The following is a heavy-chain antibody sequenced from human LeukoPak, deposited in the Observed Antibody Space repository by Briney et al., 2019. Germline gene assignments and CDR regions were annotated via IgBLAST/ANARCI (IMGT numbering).Heavy chain of an antibody. CDR3: ARVGYDSSGLDY. J-gene: IGHJ4*02. Sequence: SETLSPTCTVSGGSISSYYWSWIRQPPGKGLEWIGYIYYSGSTNYNPSLKSRVTISVDTSKDQFSLKLSSVTAADTAVYYCARVGYDSSGLDYWGQGTLVTVSS. CDR2: IYYSGST. D-gene: IGHD3-22*01. CDR1: GGSISSYY. V-gene: IGHV4-59*01.